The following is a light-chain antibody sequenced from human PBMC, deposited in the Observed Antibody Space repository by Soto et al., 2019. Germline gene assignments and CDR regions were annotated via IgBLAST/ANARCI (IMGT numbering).Light chain of an antibody. CDR2: DAS. J-gene: IGKJ5*01. CDR1: ESVSRN. V-gene: IGKV3-15*01. CDR3: QQYNSWPPIT. Sequence: EIMLTQSACTRSLYPWERATLSCRASESVSRNLSWYQQKPGQAPRLLIYDASTRATGIPDRFSGGGSGTEFTLTISSLQSEDFVVYYCQQYNSWPPITFGQGTRLEIK.